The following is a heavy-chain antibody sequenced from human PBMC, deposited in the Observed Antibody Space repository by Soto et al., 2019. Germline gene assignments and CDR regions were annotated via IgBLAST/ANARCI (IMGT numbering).Heavy chain of an antibody. Sequence: ASVKVSRKASGYTFTGYYMHWVRQAPGQGLEWMGWINPNSGGTNYAQKFQGRVTMTRDTSISTAYMELSRLRSDDTAVYYCARDLGQAYCSSTSCYPFYYYYGMDVWCQGTTVTVSS. CDR1: GYTFTGYY. V-gene: IGHV1-2*02. CDR2: INPNSGGT. CDR3: ARDLGQAYCSSTSCYPFYYYYGMDV. J-gene: IGHJ6*02. D-gene: IGHD2-2*01.